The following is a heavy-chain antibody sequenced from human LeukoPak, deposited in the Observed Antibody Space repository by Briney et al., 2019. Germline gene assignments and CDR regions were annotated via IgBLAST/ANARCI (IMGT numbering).Heavy chain of an antibody. J-gene: IGHJ1*01. V-gene: IGHV1-69*13. D-gene: IGHD1-26*01. CDR1: GGTFSSYA. CDR3: ARTRVGATTSTEYFQH. Sequence: ASVKGSCKASGGTFSSYAISWVRQTPGQGLEWMGGIIPIFGTANYAQKFQGRVTITADESTSTAYMELSSLRSEDTAVYYCARTRVGATTSTEYFQHWGQGTLVTVSS. CDR2: IIPIFGTA.